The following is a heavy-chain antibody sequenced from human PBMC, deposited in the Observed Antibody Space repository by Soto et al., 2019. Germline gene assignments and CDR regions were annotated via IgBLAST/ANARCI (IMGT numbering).Heavy chain of an antibody. CDR3: ARCSGYSYVSVDY. CDR2: IYSGGST. Sequence: GGSLRLSCAASGFTVSSNYMSWVRQAPGKGLEWVSVIYSGGSTYYADSVKGRFTISRDNSKNTLYLQMNSLRAEDTAVYYCARCSGYSYVSVDYWSQGTLVTVSS. CDR1: GFTVSSNY. D-gene: IGHD5-18*01. V-gene: IGHV3-66*01. J-gene: IGHJ4*02.